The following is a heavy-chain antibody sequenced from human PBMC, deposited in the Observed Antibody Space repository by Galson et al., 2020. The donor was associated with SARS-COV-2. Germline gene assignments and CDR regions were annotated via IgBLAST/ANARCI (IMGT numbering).Heavy chain of an antibody. Sequence: GGSLRLSCAASGFTFSSYGMHWVRQAPGKGLEWVAVIWYDGSNKYYADSVKGRFTISRDNSKNTLYLQMNSLRAEDTAVYYCARDGPTQEVTALDYWGQGTLVTVSS. CDR3: ARDGPTQEVTALDY. V-gene: IGHV3-33*01. CDR1: GFTFSSYG. J-gene: IGHJ4*02. CDR2: IWYDGSNK. D-gene: IGHD2-21*02.